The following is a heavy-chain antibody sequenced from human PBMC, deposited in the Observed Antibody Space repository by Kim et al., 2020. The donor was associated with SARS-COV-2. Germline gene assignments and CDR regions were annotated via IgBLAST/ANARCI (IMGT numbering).Heavy chain of an antibody. J-gene: IGHJ3*02. CDR3: ARGDYYDSVALDI. CDR2: IWYDGSNK. CDR1: GFTFSSYG. Sequence: GGSLRLSCAESGFTFSSYGMHWVRQAPGKGLEWVAVIWYDGSNKYYADSVKGRFTISRDNSKNTLYLQMNSLRAEDTAVYYCARGDYYDSVALDIWGQGTMVTVSS. D-gene: IGHD3-22*01. V-gene: IGHV3-33*01.